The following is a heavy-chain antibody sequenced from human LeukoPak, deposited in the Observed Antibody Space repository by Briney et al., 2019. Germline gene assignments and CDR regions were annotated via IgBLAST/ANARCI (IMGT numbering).Heavy chain of an antibody. J-gene: IGHJ4*02. CDR2: ISSSSSYI. Sequence: GGSLRLSCAASGFTFSSYSMNWVRQAPGKGLEWVSSISSSSSYIYYADSVKGRFTISRDNAKNSLYLQMNSLRAEDTAVYYCAKDGIFFHYYDSSGYSHLDSWGQGTLVTVSS. CDR1: GFTFSSYS. V-gene: IGHV3-21*01. CDR3: AKDGIFFHYYDSSGYSHLDS. D-gene: IGHD3-22*01.